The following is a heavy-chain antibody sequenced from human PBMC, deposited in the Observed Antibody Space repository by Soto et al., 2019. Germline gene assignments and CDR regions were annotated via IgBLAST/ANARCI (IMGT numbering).Heavy chain of an antibody. CDR3: GRDAVTKRDFYYYGMDV. V-gene: IGHV4-31*03. J-gene: IGHJ6*02. Sequence: QVQLQESGPGLVKPSQTLSLTCTVSGGSIKNSGYYWSWIRQHPEKGLEWIGYISYSGSTDYAPSLKSRVTMSVDTSKNQFSLNLTSVTAADTAVYYCGRDAVTKRDFYYYGMDVWVRGTTVTVSS. CDR1: GGSIKNSGYY. CDR2: ISYSGST. D-gene: IGHD4-4*01.